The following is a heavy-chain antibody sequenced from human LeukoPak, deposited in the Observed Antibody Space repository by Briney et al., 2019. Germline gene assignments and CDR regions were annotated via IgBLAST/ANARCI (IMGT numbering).Heavy chain of an antibody. CDR3: ASTTVVTGYYFDY. CDR2: IYHSGST. J-gene: IGHJ4*02. V-gene: IGHV4-30-2*01. Sequence: SETLSLTCAVSGGSISSGGYSWSWIRQPPGKGLEWIGYIYHSGSTYYNPSLKSRVTISVGRSKNQFSLKLSSVTAADTAVYYCASTTVVTGYYFDYWGQGTLVTVSS. CDR1: GGSISSGGYS. D-gene: IGHD4-17*01.